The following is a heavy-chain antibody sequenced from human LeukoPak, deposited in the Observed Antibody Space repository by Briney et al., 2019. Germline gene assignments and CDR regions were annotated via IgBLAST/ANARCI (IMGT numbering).Heavy chain of an antibody. Sequence: GRSLRLSCATSGFTFSSYGMHWVRQAPGKGLEWVAVISYDGSNKYYADSVKGRFTISRDNSKNTLYLQMNSLRAEDTAVHYCAKSHYGDYEEFDYWGQGTLVTVSS. CDR1: GFTFSSYG. V-gene: IGHV3-30*18. D-gene: IGHD4-17*01. J-gene: IGHJ4*02. CDR2: ISYDGSNK. CDR3: AKSHYGDYEEFDY.